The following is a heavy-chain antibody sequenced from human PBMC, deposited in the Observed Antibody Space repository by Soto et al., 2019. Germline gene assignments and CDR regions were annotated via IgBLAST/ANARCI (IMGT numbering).Heavy chain of an antibody. CDR3: AKESMVNPYFDH. CDR2: IKSKTDGGTT. D-gene: IGHD2-8*01. J-gene: IGHJ4*02. CDR1: GFTFSNAW. V-gene: IGHV3-15*01. Sequence: EVQLVESGGGLVKPGGSLRLSCAASGFTFSNAWMSWVRQAPGKGLEWVGRIKSKTDGGTTDYAAPVKGRFTISRDDSKNTLYLQMNSLKTEDTAVYYCAKESMVNPYFDHWGQGTLVTVSS.